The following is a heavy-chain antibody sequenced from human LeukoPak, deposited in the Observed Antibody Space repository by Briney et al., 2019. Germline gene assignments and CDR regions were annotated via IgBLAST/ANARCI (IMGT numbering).Heavy chain of an antibody. D-gene: IGHD3-3*01. CDR1: GGSISSSSYY. Sequence: PSETLSLTCTVSGGSISSSSYYWGWIRQPPGKGLEWIVSIYYSGSTYYNPSLNSRVTISVDTSKNQFSLKLSSVTAADTAVYYCATTRSNDFWSGYPDYWGQGTLVTVSS. V-gene: IGHV4-39*01. CDR2: IYYSGST. CDR3: ATTRSNDFWSGYPDY. J-gene: IGHJ4*02.